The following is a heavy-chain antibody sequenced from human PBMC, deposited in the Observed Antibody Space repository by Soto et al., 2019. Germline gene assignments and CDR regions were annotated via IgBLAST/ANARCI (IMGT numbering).Heavy chain of an antibody. J-gene: IGHJ4*02. CDR1: GFTFSSYA. CDR3: AKDEDIVVVLAATH. CDR2: MSGSGGST. D-gene: IGHD2-15*01. Sequence: EVQLLESGGGLVQPGGSLRLSCAASGFTFSSYAMIWVRQAPGKGLEWVSAMSGSGGSTYYADAVKGRFTISRDNSKNTLYLQMNSLRAEDTAVYYCAKDEDIVVVLAATHWGPGTLVTVSS. V-gene: IGHV3-23*01.